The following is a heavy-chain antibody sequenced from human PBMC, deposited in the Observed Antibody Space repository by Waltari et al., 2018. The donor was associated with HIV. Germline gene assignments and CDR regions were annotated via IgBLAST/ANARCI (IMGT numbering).Heavy chain of an antibody. CDR2: IYYSGST. Sequence: QLQLQESGPGLVKPSETLSLTCTVSGGSISSSSYYWGWIRQPPGKGLEWIGSIYYSGSTYYNPSLKIRVTISVDTSKNQFSLKRSSVTAADTAVYYCARDGPPAPYWGQGTLVTVSS. J-gene: IGHJ4*02. V-gene: IGHV4-39*07. CDR3: ARDGPPAPY. CDR1: GGSISSSSYY.